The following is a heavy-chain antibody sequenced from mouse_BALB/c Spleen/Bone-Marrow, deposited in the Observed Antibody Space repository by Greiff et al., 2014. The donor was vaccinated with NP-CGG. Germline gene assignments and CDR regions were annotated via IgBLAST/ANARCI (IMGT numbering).Heavy chain of an antibody. V-gene: IGHV5-12*02. Sequence: EVKLVESGGGLVQPGGSLKLSCATSGSTFSDYYMYWVRQTPEKRLEWVAYISNGGGSAYYPDTVKGRFTISRDNDKNTLYLQMSRLKSEDTAVYYCARHDYRYDAWFAYWGQGTLVTVSA. CDR1: GSTFSDYY. D-gene: IGHD2-14*01. J-gene: IGHJ3*01. CDR3: ARHDYRYDAWFAY. CDR2: ISNGGGSA.